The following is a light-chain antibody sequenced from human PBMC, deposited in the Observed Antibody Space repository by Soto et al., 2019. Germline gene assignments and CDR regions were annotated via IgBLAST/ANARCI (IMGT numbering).Light chain of an antibody. CDR1: ESISSY. Sequence: IQMTQSPSSLSSSVGDRVTITCRASESISSYLSWYQQTPGKAPKLLIYATSNLQSGVPSRFSGSGFGTDFTLTISSLQPEDFATYYCQQCYSTPITFGQRTRLEIK. J-gene: IGKJ5*01. CDR3: QQCYSTPIT. V-gene: IGKV1-39*01. CDR2: ATS.